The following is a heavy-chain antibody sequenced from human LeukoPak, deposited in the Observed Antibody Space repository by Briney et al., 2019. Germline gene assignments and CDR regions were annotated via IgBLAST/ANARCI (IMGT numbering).Heavy chain of an antibody. D-gene: IGHD3-22*01. Sequence: ASVKVSCKASGGTFSSYAISWVRQAPGQGLEWMGGIIPIFGTANYAQKFQGRVTITTDESTSTAYMELSSLRSEDTAVYYCASGDQYYYDSSGYYYYWGQGTLVTVSS. V-gene: IGHV1-69*05. CDR2: IIPIFGTA. J-gene: IGHJ4*02. CDR3: ASGDQYYYDSSGYYYY. CDR1: GGTFSSYA.